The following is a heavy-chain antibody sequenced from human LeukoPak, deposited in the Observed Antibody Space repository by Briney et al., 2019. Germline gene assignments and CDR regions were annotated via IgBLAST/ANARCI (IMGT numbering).Heavy chain of an antibody. CDR1: GYTFTSYF. V-gene: IGHV1-46*01. Sequence: ASVRVSCKPAGYTFTSYFMHWVRQAPGQGLEWMGIINPSGGSTSHAQKFQGRVTMTKDKSTSTVYMELSSVRAEDTAVYYCARDRSPTYYDSSGYYYWGQGTLVAVRS. CDR2: INPSGGST. D-gene: IGHD3-22*01. CDR3: ARDRSPTYYDSSGYYY. J-gene: IGHJ4*02.